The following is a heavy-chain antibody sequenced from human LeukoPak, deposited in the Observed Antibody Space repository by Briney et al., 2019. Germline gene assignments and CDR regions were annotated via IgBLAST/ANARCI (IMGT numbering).Heavy chain of an antibody. CDR1: GGSISSYY. Sequence: SETLSLTCTVSGGSISSYYWSWIRQPPGKGLEWIGYIYYSGSTNYNPSLKSRVTISVDTSKNQFSLKLSSVTAADTAVYYCARTSSSWRGYYYYYGMDVWGQGTTVTVSS. D-gene: IGHD6-13*01. CDR2: IYYSGST. CDR3: ARTSSSWRGYYYYYGMDV. V-gene: IGHV4-59*01. J-gene: IGHJ6*02.